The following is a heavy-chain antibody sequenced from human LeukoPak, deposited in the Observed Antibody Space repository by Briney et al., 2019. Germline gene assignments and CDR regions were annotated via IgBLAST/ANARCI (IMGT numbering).Heavy chain of an antibody. CDR3: ATDPGGSGSYARPFDY. CDR1: GYTLTELS. V-gene: IGHV1-24*01. CDR2: FDPEDGET. J-gene: IGHJ4*02. D-gene: IGHD3-10*01. Sequence: GASVKVSCKVSGYTLTELSMHWVRQAPGKGLEWMGGFDPEDGETIYAQKFQGRVTMTEDTSTDTAYMELSSLRSEDTAVYYCATDPGGSGSYARPFDYWGQGTLVTVSS.